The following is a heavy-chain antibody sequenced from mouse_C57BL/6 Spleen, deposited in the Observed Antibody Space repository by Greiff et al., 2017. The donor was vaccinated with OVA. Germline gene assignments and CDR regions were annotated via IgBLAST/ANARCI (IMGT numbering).Heavy chain of an antibody. CDR2: IDPNSGGT. CDR1: GYTFTSYW. V-gene: IGHV1-72*01. D-gene: IGHD1-1*01. Sequence: QVQLQQPGAELVKPGASVKLSCKASGYTFTSYWMHWVKQRPGRGLEWIGRIDPNSGGTKYNEKFKSKATLTVDKPSSTAYMQLSSLTSEDSAVYYCARMTTVVATTDWYFDVWGIGTTVTVSS. CDR3: ARMTTVVATTDWYFDV. J-gene: IGHJ1*03.